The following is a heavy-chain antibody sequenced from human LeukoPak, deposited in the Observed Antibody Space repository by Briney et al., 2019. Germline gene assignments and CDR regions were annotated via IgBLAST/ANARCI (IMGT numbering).Heavy chain of an antibody. D-gene: IGHD2-15*01. CDR1: GFTFSTYE. CDR3: ARGLVVAATPPYSYYGMDV. J-gene: IGHJ6*04. V-gene: IGHV3-48*03. CDR2: ISSSGSSI. Sequence: GGSLRLSCAASGFTFSTYEVNWVRQAPGKGLEWLSYISSSGSSIYSADSVKGRFTISRDNAKNSLYLQMNSLRAEDTAVYYCARGLVVAATPPYSYYGMDVWGKGTTVTVSS.